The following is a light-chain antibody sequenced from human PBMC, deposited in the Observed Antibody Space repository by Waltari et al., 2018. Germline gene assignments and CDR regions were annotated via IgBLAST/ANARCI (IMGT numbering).Light chain of an antibody. J-gene: IGKJ2*01. CDR3: QQYNIWPYT. CDR1: QSISNW. V-gene: IGKV1-5*03. CDR2: KSF. Sequence: DIQMTQSPSTLSASVGDRVTITCRASQSISNWLAWYQQKPGKAPKVLIYKSFTLQSGVPSSFSGSGSETEFILTISSLQPDDFATYYCQQYNIWPYTFGQGTTLEI.